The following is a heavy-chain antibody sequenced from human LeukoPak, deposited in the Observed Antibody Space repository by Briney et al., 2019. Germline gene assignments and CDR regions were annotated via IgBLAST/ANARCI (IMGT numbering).Heavy chain of an antibody. CDR3: TFYGSAWSFDN. CDR1: GFTFSNAW. Sequence: GGSLRLSCAASGFTFSNAWMTWVRQAPGKGLEWVGHIKTKAAGGTTDYTAPVKGRFTISRGDSKNTLFLQMNSLQTEDTAVYYCTFYGSAWSFDNWGQGTLVTVSS. V-gene: IGHV3-15*01. J-gene: IGHJ4*02. D-gene: IGHD6-19*01. CDR2: IKTKAAGGTT.